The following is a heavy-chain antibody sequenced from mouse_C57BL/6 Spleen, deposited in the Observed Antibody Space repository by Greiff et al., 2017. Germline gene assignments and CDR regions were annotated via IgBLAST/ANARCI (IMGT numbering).Heavy chain of an antibody. Sequence: QVTLKVSGPGILQPSQTLSLTCSFSGFSLSTFGMGVGWIRQPSGKGLEWLAHIWWDDDKYYNQALKSRLTISKDTSKNQVFLKIANVDTADTATYYCARTNYYGSSYSYWYFDVWGTGTTVTVSS. V-gene: IGHV8-8*01. D-gene: IGHD1-1*01. CDR2: IWWDDDK. CDR1: GFSLSTFGMG. CDR3: ARTNYYGSSYSYWYFDV. J-gene: IGHJ1*03.